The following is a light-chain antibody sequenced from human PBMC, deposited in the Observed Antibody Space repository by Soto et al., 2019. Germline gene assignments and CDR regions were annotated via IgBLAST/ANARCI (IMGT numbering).Light chain of an antibody. CDR3: QQYGSSPFT. Sequence: EVGLTQSPDTLSLSPGERATLSCRASQSVSSSYLSWYQQKRGQTPRLILYCASIRATGIPDRFSGSGSGTDFTLTISRLEPEDFAVYYCQQYGSSPFTFGGGTKVDIK. CDR1: QSVSSSY. CDR2: CAS. J-gene: IGKJ4*02. V-gene: IGKV3-20*01.